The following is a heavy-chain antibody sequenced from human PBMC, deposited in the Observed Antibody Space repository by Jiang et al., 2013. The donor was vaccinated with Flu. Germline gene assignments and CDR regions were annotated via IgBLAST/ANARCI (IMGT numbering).Heavy chain of an antibody. D-gene: IGHD3-22*01. CDR2: IYYSGST. CDR1: GGSISSYY. Sequence: GLVKPSETLSLTCTVSGGSISSYYWSWIRQPPGKGLEWIGYIYYSGSTNYNPSLKSRVTISVDTSKNQFSLKLSSVTAADTAVYYCARISRRDSSGYPLYYFDYWGQGTLVTVSS. J-gene: IGHJ4*02. CDR3: ARISRRDSSGYPLYYFDY. V-gene: IGHV4-59*01.